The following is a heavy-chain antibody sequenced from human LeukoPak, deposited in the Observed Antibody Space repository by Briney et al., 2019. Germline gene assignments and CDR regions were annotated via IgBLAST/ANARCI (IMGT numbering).Heavy chain of an antibody. CDR2: MNPNSGNT. J-gene: IGHJ4*02. CDR1: GYTFTSYD. CDR3: ARSDFWRGYYGSDY. D-gene: IGHD3-3*01. V-gene: IGHV1-8*01. Sequence: ASVKVSCKASGYTFTSYDINWVRQATGQGLEWMGWMNPNSGNTGYAQKFQGRVTMTRNTSISTAYMELSSLRSEDTAVYYCARSDFWRGYYGSDYWGQGTLVTVSS.